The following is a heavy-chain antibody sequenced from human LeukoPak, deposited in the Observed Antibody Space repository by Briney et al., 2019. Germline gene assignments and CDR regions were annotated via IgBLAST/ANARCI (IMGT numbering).Heavy chain of an antibody. Sequence: SETLSLTCTVSGGSISSYYWSWIRQPPGKGLEWIGYIYYSGSTNYNPSLKSRVTISVDTSKNQFSLKLSSVTAADTAVYYCARGRGYSSSWPFDYWGQGTLLTVSS. J-gene: IGHJ4*02. D-gene: IGHD6-13*01. CDR1: GGSISSYY. CDR2: IYYSGST. V-gene: IGHV4-59*08. CDR3: ARGRGYSSSWPFDY.